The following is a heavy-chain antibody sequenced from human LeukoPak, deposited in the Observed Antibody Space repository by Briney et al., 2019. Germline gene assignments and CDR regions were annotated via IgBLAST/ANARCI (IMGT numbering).Heavy chain of an antibody. D-gene: IGHD1-26*01. V-gene: IGHV3-53*01. J-gene: IGHJ4*02. CDR2: TYSGGTT. CDR3: ARVSTIVGSTNALDY. Sequence: GGSLRLSCAASGFSVSSNSMSWVRQAPGKGQDWVSVTYSGGTTYYADSVKGRFTISRDNSKNTLYLQMNSLRAEDSAVYYCARVSTIVGSTNALDYWGQGTLVTVSS. CDR1: GFSVSSNS.